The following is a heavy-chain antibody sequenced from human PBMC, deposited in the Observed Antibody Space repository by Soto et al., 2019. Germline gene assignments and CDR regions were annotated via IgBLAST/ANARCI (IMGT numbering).Heavy chain of an antibody. CDR2: ISDSGST. Sequence: SETLSLTCTVSGGSISGYYWSWIRQPPGKGLEWIGYISDSGSTDYNPSLKSRVTISVDTSKNQFSLKLYSVTAADTAVYYCAGHWNYDKDWFDPWGEGTLVTVSS. D-gene: IGHD1-7*01. J-gene: IGHJ5*02. CDR1: GGSISGYY. V-gene: IGHV4-59*08. CDR3: AGHWNYDKDWFDP.